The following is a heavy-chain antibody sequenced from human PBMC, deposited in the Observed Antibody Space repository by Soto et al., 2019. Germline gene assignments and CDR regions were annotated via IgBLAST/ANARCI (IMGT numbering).Heavy chain of an antibody. J-gene: IGHJ6*02. CDR2: IYYSGST. D-gene: IGHD2-2*02. V-gene: IGHV4-31*03. CDR1: GGSISSGGYY. CDR3: ARALGYCSSTSCYSPYYYGMDV. Sequence: SETLSLTCTASGGSISSGGYYWSWIRQHPGKGLEWIGYIYYSGSTYYNPSLKSRVTISVDTSKNQFSLKLSSVTAADTAVYYCARALGYCSSTSCYSPYYYGMDVWGQGTTVTVSS.